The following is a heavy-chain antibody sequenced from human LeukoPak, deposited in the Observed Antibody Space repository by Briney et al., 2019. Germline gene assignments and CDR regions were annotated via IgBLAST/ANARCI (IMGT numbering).Heavy chain of an antibody. D-gene: IGHD2/OR15-2a*01. Sequence: GGSLRLSCAASGFTFSSYWMHWVRQAPGKGLVWVSRISTDGVSTSYADSVKGRFTISRDNAKNTLYLQMNSLRAEDTAVYYCARFSRGNPDYWGQGTLVTVSS. J-gene: IGHJ4*02. CDR3: ARFSRGNPDY. CDR2: ISTDGVST. CDR1: GFTFSSYW. V-gene: IGHV3-74*01.